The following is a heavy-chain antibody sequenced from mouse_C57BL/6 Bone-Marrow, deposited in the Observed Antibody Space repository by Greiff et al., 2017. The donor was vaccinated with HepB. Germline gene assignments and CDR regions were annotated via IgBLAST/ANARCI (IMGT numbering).Heavy chain of an antibody. V-gene: IGHV1-15*01. CDR3: TRWKEYFDV. CDR1: GYTFTDYE. CDR2: IDPETGGT. Sequence: VKLQQSGAELVRPGASVTLSCKASGYTFTDYEMHWVKQTPVHGLEWIGAIDPETGGTAYNQKFKGKAILTADKSSSTAYMELRSLTAEDSAVYYCTRWKEYFDVWGTGTTVTVSS. J-gene: IGHJ1*03.